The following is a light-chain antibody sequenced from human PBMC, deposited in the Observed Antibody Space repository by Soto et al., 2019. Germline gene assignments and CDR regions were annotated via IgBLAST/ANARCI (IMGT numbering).Light chain of an antibody. CDR2: EGS. Sequence: QSALTQPASVSGSPGQSITISCTGTSSDVGGYNYVSWYQQHPGKAPKLMIYEGSKRPSGVSNRFSGSKSGNTASLTISGLQAEDEADYYCCSYAGSDTLLFGGGTKVTVL. J-gene: IGLJ2*01. CDR3: CSYAGSDTLL. V-gene: IGLV2-23*01. CDR1: SSDVGGYNY.